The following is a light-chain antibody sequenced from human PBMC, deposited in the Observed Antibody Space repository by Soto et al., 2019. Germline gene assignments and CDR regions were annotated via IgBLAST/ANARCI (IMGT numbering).Light chain of an antibody. CDR1: SSNIGAGFD. J-gene: IGLJ2*01. CDR2: GNI. Sequence: QSVLTQPPSVSGAPGQRVTISCTGSSSNIGAGFDVHWYQQLPGTAPRLLIYGNINRPSGVPDRFSGSKSGTSASLAITGLQAEDEADYYCQSFDSSLSGSLVVFGGGTQLTVL. CDR3: QSFDSSLSGSLVV. V-gene: IGLV1-40*01.